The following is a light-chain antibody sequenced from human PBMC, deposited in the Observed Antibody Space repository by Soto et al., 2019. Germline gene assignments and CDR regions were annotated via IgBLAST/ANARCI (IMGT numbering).Light chain of an antibody. V-gene: IGLV2-23*02. CDR1: SSDVGSYDL. CDR3: CSYAGSATYV. Sequence: QSVLTQPASVSGSPGQSITISCTGTSSDVGSYDLVSWYQQRPGKAPKLMIYDISKRPSGVSSRFSGSKSGNTASLTISGLQAEDEADYYCCSYAGSATYVFGTGTNVTVL. J-gene: IGLJ1*01. CDR2: DIS.